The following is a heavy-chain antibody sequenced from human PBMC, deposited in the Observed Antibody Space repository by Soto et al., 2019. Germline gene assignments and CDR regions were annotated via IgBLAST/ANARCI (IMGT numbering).Heavy chain of an antibody. Sequence: GGSLRLSCAASGFTVSSNYMSWVRQAPGKGLEWVSVIYSGGSTYYADSVKGRFTISRDNSKNTLYLQMNSLRAEDTAVYYCARGRDYYGSGSYSRYFDYWGQGTLVTVSS. CDR2: IYSGGST. J-gene: IGHJ4*02. CDR3: ARGRDYYGSGSYSRYFDY. V-gene: IGHV3-66*01. D-gene: IGHD3-10*01. CDR1: GFTVSSNY.